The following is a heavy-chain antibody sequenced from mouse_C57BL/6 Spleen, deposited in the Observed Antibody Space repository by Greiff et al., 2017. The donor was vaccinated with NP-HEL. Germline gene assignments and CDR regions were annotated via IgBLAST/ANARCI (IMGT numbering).Heavy chain of an antibody. CDR2: IWSGGST. CDR3: ARNFYYGSSLFAY. J-gene: IGHJ3*01. Sequence: VMLVESGPGLVQPSQSLSITCTVSGFSLTSYGVHWVRQSPGKGLEWLGVIWSGGSTDYNAAFISRLSISKDNSKSQVFFKMNSLQADDTAIYYCARNFYYGSSLFAYWGQGTLVTVSA. CDR1: GFSLTSYG. D-gene: IGHD1-1*01. V-gene: IGHV2-2*01.